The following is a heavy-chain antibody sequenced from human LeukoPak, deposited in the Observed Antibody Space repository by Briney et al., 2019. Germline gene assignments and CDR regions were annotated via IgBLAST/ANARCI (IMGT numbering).Heavy chain of an antibody. J-gene: IGHJ6*03. V-gene: IGHV4-4*09. CDR2: IYTSGST. CDR3: ARGRREVTSGYYYYYYMDA. CDR1: GGSISSYY. D-gene: IGHD3-10*01. Sequence: PSETLSLTCTVSGGSISSYYWSWIRQPPGKGLEWIGYIYTSGSTNYNPSLKSRVTISVDTSKNQFSLKLSSVTAADTAVYYCARGRREVTSGYYYYYYMDAWGKGTTVTVSS.